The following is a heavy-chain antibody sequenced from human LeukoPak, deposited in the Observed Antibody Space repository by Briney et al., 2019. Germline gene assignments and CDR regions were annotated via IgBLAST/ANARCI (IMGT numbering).Heavy chain of an antibody. Sequence: ASVKVSCKASGYTFTSYYMHWVRQAPGQRLEWMGWINGGKGNIKYSQKFQGRVTISKDTSARTAYMELSSLRSEDTAVYYCARSRTDDYGDWWWFDPWGQGTLVTVSS. J-gene: IGHJ5*02. CDR2: INGGKGNI. D-gene: IGHD4-17*01. CDR3: ARSRTDDYGDWWWFDP. V-gene: IGHV1-3*01. CDR1: GYTFTSYY.